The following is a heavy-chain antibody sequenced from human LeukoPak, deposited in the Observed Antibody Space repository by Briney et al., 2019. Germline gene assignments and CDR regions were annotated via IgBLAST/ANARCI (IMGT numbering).Heavy chain of an antibody. V-gene: IGHV1-2*02. CDR3: QLGYCSSTSCSTDAFDI. Sequence: ASVKVSCKASGYTFTGYYMHWVRQAPGQGIEWMGWINPNSGGTNYAQKFQGRVTMTRATSISTAYMELSRLRSDDTAVYYCQLGYCSSTSCSTDAFDIWGQGTMVTVSS. CDR1: GYTFTGYY. CDR2: INPNSGGT. J-gene: IGHJ3*02. D-gene: IGHD2-2*01.